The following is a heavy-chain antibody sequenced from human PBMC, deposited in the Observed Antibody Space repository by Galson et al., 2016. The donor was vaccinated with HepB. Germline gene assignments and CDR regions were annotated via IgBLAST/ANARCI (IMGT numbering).Heavy chain of an antibody. D-gene: IGHD3-3*01. CDR2: FFYSGST. CDR1: GASISDKTYY. Sequence: SETLSLTCTVSGASISDKTYYWGWIRQPPGKGLEWIGSFFYSGSTYYNPSLRTRVTISVDTPKNQFSLNLTSVTAADTAVYYCARRGNVEPRRRGVVNPIDYWGQGTLVTVSS. J-gene: IGHJ4*02. V-gene: IGHV4-39*01. CDR3: ARRGNVEPRRRGVVNPIDY.